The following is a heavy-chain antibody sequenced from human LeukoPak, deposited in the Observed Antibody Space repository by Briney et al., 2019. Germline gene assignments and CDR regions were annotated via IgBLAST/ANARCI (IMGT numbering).Heavy chain of an antibody. CDR3: APRGDIEHSYGYGKWFDP. D-gene: IGHD5-18*01. Sequence: SETLSLTCAVYGGSFSGYYWSWIRQPPGKGLEWIGEINHSGSTNYNASLKSRVTVSVDSSKNQFSLRLSSVAAADTAVYYCAPRGDIEHSYGYGKWFDPWGQGTRVTVSS. CDR2: INHSGST. CDR1: GGSFSGYY. V-gene: IGHV4-34*01. J-gene: IGHJ5*02.